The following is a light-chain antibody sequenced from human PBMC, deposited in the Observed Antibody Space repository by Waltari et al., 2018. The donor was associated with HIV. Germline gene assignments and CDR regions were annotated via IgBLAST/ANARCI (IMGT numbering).Light chain of an antibody. J-gene: IGKJ4*01. Sequence: LGERAPINCRSSRTILFSSDNRNCLAWYQQKPGQSPKLLIYWASTRASGVPDRFSGSGSGTNFSLTISTLQTDDVALYYCQQYYSLGPTFGGGTKVEIK. V-gene: IGKV4-1*01. CDR1: RTILFSSDNRNC. CDR2: WAS. CDR3: QQYYSLGPT.